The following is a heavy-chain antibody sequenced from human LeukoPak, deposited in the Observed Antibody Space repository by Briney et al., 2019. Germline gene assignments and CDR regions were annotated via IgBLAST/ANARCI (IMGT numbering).Heavy chain of an antibody. CDR3: ARGLYSGYEFGAFDI. V-gene: IGHV3-21*01. CDR2: ISSSSPYI. CDR1: GFTFSDYS. D-gene: IGHD5-12*01. J-gene: IGHJ3*02. Sequence: GGSLRLSCAASGFTFSDYSMNWVRQAPGKGLEWVSSISSSSPYIYYTDSVKGRFTISRDNAKNSLYLQMNSLRAEDTAVYYCARGLYSGYEFGAFDIWGQGTMVTVSS.